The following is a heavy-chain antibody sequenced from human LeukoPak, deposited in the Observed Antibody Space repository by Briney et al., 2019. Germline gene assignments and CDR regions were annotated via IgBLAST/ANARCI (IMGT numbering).Heavy chain of an antibody. Sequence: GGSLRLSCAASGFTFSSYAMSWVRQAPGKGLEWVAVISYDGSNKYYADSVKGRFTISRDNSKNTLYLQMNSLRAEDTAVYYCAKDMIAAAGTSGLNWGQGTLVTVSS. J-gene: IGHJ4*02. CDR2: ISYDGSNK. CDR1: GFTFSSYA. CDR3: AKDMIAAAGTSGLN. D-gene: IGHD6-13*01. V-gene: IGHV3-30*18.